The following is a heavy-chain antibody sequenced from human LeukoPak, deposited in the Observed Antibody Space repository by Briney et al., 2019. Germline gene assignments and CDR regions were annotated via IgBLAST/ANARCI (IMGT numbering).Heavy chain of an antibody. J-gene: IGHJ4*02. CDR3: AKEYYDFWSGYYLSIYFDY. Sequence: PGGSLRLSCAASGFTLSSYGMHWVRQAPGKGLEWVAFIRYDGSNKYYADSVKGRFTISRDNSKNTLYLQMNSLRAEDTAVYYCAKEYYDFWSGYYLSIYFDYWGQGTLVTVSS. D-gene: IGHD3-3*01. CDR1: GFTLSSYG. V-gene: IGHV3-30*02. CDR2: IRYDGSNK.